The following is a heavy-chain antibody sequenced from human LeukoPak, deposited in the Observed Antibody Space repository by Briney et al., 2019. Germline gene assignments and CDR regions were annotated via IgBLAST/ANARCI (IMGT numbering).Heavy chain of an antibody. Sequence: ASVKVSCKASGYTFTSYAMHWVRQAPGQRLEWMGWINAGNGNTKYSQKSQGRVTITRDTSASTAYMELSSLRSEDTAVYYCARVGTIFGVTSRYWFDPWGQGTLVTVSS. J-gene: IGHJ5*02. CDR2: INAGNGNT. V-gene: IGHV1-3*01. CDR1: GYTFTSYA. D-gene: IGHD3-3*01. CDR3: ARVGTIFGVTSRYWFDP.